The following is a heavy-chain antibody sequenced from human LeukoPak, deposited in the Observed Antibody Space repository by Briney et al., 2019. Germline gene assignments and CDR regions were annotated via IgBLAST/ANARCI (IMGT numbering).Heavy chain of an antibody. CDR2: IYTSGST. D-gene: IGHD3-10*01. V-gene: IGHV4-61*02. CDR3: ARVRDLDGILHDAFDI. Sequence: SQTLSLTCTVSGGSISSGSYYWNWIRQPAGEGLEWIGRIYTSGSTNYNPSLKSRVTISVDTSKNQFSLKLSSVTAADTAVYYCARVRDLDGILHDAFDIWGQGTMVTVSS. J-gene: IGHJ3*02. CDR1: GGSISSGSYY.